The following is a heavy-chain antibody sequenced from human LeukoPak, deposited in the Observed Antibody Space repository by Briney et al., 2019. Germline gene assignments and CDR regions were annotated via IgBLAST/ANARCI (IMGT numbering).Heavy chain of an antibody. Sequence: GGSLRLSCVASGFTFSDCSMSWVRQAPGKGLEWVGFISSNGNGETPAYAASVRGRLTVSRDDSKGIAYLQMSSLKTEATAVYYCARAGKKNNFVVPAAHDCWGQGSLVSVSS. CDR2: ISSNGNGETP. D-gene: IGHD2-2*01. J-gene: IGHJ4*02. CDR3: ARAGKKNNFVVPAAHDC. CDR1: GFTFSDCS. V-gene: IGHV3-49*04.